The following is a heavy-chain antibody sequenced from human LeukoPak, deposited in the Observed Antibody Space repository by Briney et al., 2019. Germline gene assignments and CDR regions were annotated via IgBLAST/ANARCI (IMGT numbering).Heavy chain of an antibody. Sequence: GGSLRLSCAASGFTFDDYAMHWVRQAPGKGLEWVSGISWNSGSIGYADSVKGRFTISRDNAKNSLYLQMNSPRAEDTALYYCAKDLNWDSSGLYFDYWGQGTLVTVSS. CDR2: ISWNSGSI. J-gene: IGHJ4*02. CDR3: AKDLNWDSSGLYFDY. V-gene: IGHV3-9*01. D-gene: IGHD6-19*01. CDR1: GFTFDDYA.